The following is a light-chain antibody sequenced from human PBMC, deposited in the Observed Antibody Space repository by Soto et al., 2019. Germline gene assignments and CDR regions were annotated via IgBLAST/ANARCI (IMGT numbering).Light chain of an antibody. CDR1: QNIGVY. CDR2: AES. CDR3: HQTAANAWT. Sequence: DIQMTQAPSSVSASIGDRVTISCRASQNIGVYLNWYQKKPGKAPKLLIHAESSLHSGVPSTFSGSGSGTDFALTIRSRQPEDFATYYCHQTAANAWTFAQGTKVDIK. V-gene: IGKV1-39*01. J-gene: IGKJ1*01.